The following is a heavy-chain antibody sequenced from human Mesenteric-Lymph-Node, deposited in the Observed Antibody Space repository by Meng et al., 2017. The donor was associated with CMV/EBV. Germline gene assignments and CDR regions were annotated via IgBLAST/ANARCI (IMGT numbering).Heavy chain of an antibody. V-gene: IGHV3-30*04. CDR1: GFPFNIYP. CDR3: ARGRAEESWNYFYTEGNSFDK. D-gene: IGHD3-16*01. Sequence: GESLKISCAASGFPFNIYPMHWVRQAPGKGLEWVAVISHDGNNENFADSVKGRFTLSRDNPKNTLFLRLSSPRPEDTAVYYCARGRAEESWNYFYTEGNSFDKWGQGTLVTVSS. CDR2: ISHDGNNE. J-gene: IGHJ4*02.